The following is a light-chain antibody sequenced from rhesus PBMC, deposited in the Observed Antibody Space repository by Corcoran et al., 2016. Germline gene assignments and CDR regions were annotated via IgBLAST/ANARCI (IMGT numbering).Light chain of an antibody. CDR2: ESS. CDR3: QQHNSYPPLT. V-gene: IGKV1-25*01. CDR1: QGISKY. Sequence: DIQMTQSPSSLSASVGDTVTITCQASQGISKYLAWYQQKPGKAPKLLIYESSTLKRGVPSRFRGSGAGTEFTLTISGQQPEDFATYYCQQHNSYPPLTFGGGTKVELK. J-gene: IGKJ4*01.